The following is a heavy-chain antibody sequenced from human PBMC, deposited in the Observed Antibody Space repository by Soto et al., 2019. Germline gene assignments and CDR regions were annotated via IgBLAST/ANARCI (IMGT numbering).Heavy chain of an antibody. Sequence: PGGSLRLSCAASGFTFSSYGMHWVRQAPGKGPVWVSRINSDGSSTSYADSVKGRFTISRDNAKNTLYLQMNSLRAEDTAVYYCARTTYDFWSGYYLYGMDVWGQGTTVTVSS. V-gene: IGHV3-74*01. J-gene: IGHJ6*02. CDR3: ARTTYDFWSGYYLYGMDV. CDR1: GFTFSSYG. CDR2: INSDGSST. D-gene: IGHD3-3*01.